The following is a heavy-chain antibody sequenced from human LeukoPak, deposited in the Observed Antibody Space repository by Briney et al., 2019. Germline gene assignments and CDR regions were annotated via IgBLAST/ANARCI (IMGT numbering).Heavy chain of an antibody. CDR1: VDSVSSNRAA. CDR3: ARRSDMPAGGTDV. Sequence: HTLSLTCAISVDSVSSNRAAWNWIRHSPSRGLEWLGRTYYWSKGYNDYAVSVKSRITINPDTSKNQFSLQLNSVTPEDTAVYYCARRSDMPAGGTDVRGQGKTVFVSS. CDR2: TYYWSKGYN. V-gene: IGHV6-1*01. J-gene: IGHJ6*02. D-gene: IGHD2-2*01.